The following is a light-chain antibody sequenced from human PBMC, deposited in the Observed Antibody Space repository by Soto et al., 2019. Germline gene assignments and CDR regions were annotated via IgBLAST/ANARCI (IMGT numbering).Light chain of an antibody. Sequence: EIVLTQSPGTLSLSPGERATLSCRASQSVTNNYLARFQQKPGQAPRLLMYGASSRATGIPDRFSGSGSGTDFTLTITRLEPEDFAVYYCQQYASSRTFGQGTKVDIK. CDR3: QQYASSRT. J-gene: IGKJ1*01. CDR1: QSVTNNY. CDR2: GAS. V-gene: IGKV3-20*01.